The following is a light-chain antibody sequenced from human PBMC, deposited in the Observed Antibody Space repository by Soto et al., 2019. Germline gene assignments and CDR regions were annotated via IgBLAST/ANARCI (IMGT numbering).Light chain of an antibody. Sequence: DIQMTHSPSSLSACVGDRVTITCRASQSISSYLNWYQQKPGKAPKLLIYAASSLQSGVPSRFSGSGSGTDSTLTISSLQPEDFATYYCQQSYSTPRTFGQGTKVDIK. CDR1: QSISSY. CDR2: AAS. J-gene: IGKJ1*01. V-gene: IGKV1-39*01. CDR3: QQSYSTPRT.